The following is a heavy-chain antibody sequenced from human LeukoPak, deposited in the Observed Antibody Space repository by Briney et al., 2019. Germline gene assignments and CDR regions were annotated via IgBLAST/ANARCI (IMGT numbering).Heavy chain of an antibody. CDR2: IYSGDTT. J-gene: IGHJ3*02. Sequence: GGSLRLSCAASGFTVSSSSMTWVRQAPGKGLEWVSVIYSGDTTHYADSVKGRFTISRDNSKNTLYLQMNSLRAEDTAVYYCARETQHYGYGDAFDIWGQGTMVTVSS. CDR3: ARETQHYGYGDAFDI. D-gene: IGHD4-17*01. V-gene: IGHV3-66*01. CDR1: GFTVSSSS.